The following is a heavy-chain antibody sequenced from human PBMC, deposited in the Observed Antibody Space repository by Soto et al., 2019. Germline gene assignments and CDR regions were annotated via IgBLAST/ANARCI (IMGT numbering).Heavy chain of an antibody. Sequence: QVQLVESGGGVVQPGRSLRLSCAASGFIFSNYGMHWVRQDPGKGLEWVALISFDGKNRNYADYVKGRFTIYRDNPKNTLYLEMNSLRPEDTAFYYWAKRGGVVGGSEHPFFEYWGQGTLVTVSS. J-gene: IGHJ4*02. D-gene: IGHD2-15*01. CDR2: ISFDGKNR. V-gene: IGHV3-30*18. CDR3: AKRGGVVGGSEHPFFEY. CDR1: GFIFSNYG.